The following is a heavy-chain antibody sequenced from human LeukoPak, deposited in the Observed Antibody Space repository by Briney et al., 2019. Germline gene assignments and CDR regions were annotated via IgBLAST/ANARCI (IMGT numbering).Heavy chain of an antibody. CDR2: IYYSGST. D-gene: IGHD3-22*01. J-gene: IGHJ6*03. Sequence: SETLSLTCTVSGGSISSGDYYWSWLRQPPGKGLEWIGYIYYSGSTYYNPSLKSRFTISVDTSKNQFSQKLSSVPAAHTAVYYCASYDSSGYDYYYMDVWGKGTTVTASS. CDR1: GGSISSGDYY. V-gene: IGHV4-30-4*08. CDR3: ASYDSSGYDYYYMDV.